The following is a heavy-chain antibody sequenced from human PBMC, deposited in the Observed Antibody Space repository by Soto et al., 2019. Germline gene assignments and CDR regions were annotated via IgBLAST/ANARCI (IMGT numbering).Heavy chain of an antibody. D-gene: IGHD5-12*01. V-gene: IGHV3-23*01. CDR2: ISKSADST. Sequence: EVQLLDSGGGLVQPGGSLRLSCAAFGFTFSSYAMSWVRQAPGKGLEWVSGISKSADSTYYADSVKGRFTISRDNSKNTLYLQMNSLRAEDTAVYYCAIGWQQLLTWGQGTLVTVSP. CDR1: GFTFSSYA. CDR3: AIGWQQLLT. J-gene: IGHJ5*02.